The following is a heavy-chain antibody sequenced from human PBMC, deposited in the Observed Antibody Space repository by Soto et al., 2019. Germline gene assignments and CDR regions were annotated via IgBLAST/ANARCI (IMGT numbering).Heavy chain of an antibody. CDR3: QGGDF. D-gene: IGHD3-16*01. J-gene: IGHJ4*02. V-gene: IGHV4-34*01. CDR1: GGSFRGYF. CDR2: INGSGST. Sequence: PSETLSLTCAVSGGSFRGYFWSWIRQSPDKGLEWIGEINGSGSTYYNPSFKSRLTISVDTSKSQISLTLTSVTAADSAVYYCQGGDFWGQGTRVTVSS.